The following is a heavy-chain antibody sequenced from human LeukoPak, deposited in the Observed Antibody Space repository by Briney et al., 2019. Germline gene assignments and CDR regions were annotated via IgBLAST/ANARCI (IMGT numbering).Heavy chain of an antibody. J-gene: IGHJ4*02. Sequence: PGGSLRLSCAASGFTFSDHDMDWVRQAPGKGLEWVGRIRNKANSYTTEYAASVKGRFIISRDDSQKSLYLQMNSLTTEDTAVYYCARLVGANNWGQGTLVTVSS. CDR2: IRNKANSYTT. CDR1: GFTFSDHD. V-gene: IGHV3-72*01. D-gene: IGHD1-26*01. CDR3: ARLVGANN.